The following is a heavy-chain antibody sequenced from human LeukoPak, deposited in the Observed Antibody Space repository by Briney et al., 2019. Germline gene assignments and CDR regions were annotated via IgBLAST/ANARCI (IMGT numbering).Heavy chain of an antibody. CDR2: IYTSGST. CDR3: ARGVWSWLHYYYYYYMDV. J-gene: IGHJ6*03. CDR1: GGSISSYY. Sequence: PSETLSPTCTVSGGSISSYYWSWIRQPPGKGLEWIGYIYTSGSTNYNPSLKSRVTISVDTSKNQFSLKLSSVTAADTAVYYCARGVWSWLHYYYYYYMDVWGKGTTVTVSS. V-gene: IGHV4-4*09. D-gene: IGHD3-9*01.